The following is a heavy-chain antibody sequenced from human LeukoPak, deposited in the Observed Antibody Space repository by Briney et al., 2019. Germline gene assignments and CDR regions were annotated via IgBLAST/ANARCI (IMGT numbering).Heavy chain of an antibody. J-gene: IGHJ4*02. CDR2: IKSKTDGGTT. V-gene: IGHV3-15*01. CDR1: GFTFSNAW. Sequence: PGGSLRLSCAASGFTFSNAWMCWVRQAPGKGLEWVGRIKSKTDGGTTDYAAPVKGRFTISRDDSKNTLYLQMNSLKTEDTAVYYCTTGELGYCSSTSCYSDYWGQGTLVTVSS. D-gene: IGHD2-2*01. CDR3: TTGELGYCSSTSCYSDY.